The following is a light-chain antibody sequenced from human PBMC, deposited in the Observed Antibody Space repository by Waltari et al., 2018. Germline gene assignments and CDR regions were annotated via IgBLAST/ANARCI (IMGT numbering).Light chain of an antibody. CDR3: GVWDSSLSAYV. CDR1: SFNIGKHP. CDR2: ETD. V-gene: IGLV1-51*02. Sequence: QSAVTQPPSVSAAPGQKVTISYSGSSFNIGKHPFPLYKQHPGTAPKLLSYETDKRPSVIPDRFSGSKSGTSATLGITGLQTGDEADDYCGVWDSSLSAYVFGPGTNVAVL. J-gene: IGLJ1*01.